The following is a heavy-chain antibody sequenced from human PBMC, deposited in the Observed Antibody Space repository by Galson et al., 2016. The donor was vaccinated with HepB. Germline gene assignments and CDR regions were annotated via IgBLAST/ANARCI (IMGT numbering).Heavy chain of an antibody. V-gene: IGHV2-5*02. CDR3: AHDSSGFDY. J-gene: IGHJ4*02. CDR1: GFSLRTSGVG. CDR2: IYWDDDK. Sequence: PALVTPTQTLTLTCTFSGFSLRTSGVGVAWIRQPPGKALEWLAVIYWDDDKRYTPSLKSRLTITKGTSKTQVVLRMTNMDPVDTATYFCAHDSSGFDYWGQGILVTVSS. D-gene: IGHD3-22*01.